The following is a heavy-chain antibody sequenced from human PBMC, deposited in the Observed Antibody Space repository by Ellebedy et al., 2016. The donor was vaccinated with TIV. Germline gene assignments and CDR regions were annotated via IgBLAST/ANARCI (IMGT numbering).Heavy chain of an antibody. CDR3: AGIADVRFDP. V-gene: IGHV3-7*01. CDR1: GFTFSNYA. Sequence: GESLKISCAASGFTFSNYAMSWVRQAPGKVLEWVANIKQDGSEKYYLDSVKGRFTISRDNAKNSLYLQMNSLRAEDTAVYYCAGIADVRFDPWGQGTLVSVSS. CDR2: IKQDGSEK. D-gene: IGHD3-10*02. J-gene: IGHJ5*02.